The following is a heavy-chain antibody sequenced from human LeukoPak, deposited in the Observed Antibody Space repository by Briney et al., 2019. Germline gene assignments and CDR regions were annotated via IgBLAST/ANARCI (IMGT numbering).Heavy chain of an antibody. Sequence: SETLSLTCAVYGGSFSGYYWSWIRQPPGKGLEWIGEINRSGSTNYNPSLKSRVTISVDTSKNQFSLKLSSVTAADTAVYYCARGPPIYGSGSYYSWFDPWGQGTLVTVSS. D-gene: IGHD3-10*01. CDR1: GGSFSGYY. CDR2: INRSGST. CDR3: ARGPPIYGSGSYYSWFDP. J-gene: IGHJ5*02. V-gene: IGHV4-34*01.